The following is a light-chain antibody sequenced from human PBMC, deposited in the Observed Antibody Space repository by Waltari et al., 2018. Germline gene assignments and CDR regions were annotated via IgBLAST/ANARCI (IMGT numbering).Light chain of an antibody. CDR1: QSISSW. J-gene: IGKJ2*01. CDR3: QQYGSGYT. V-gene: IGKV1-5*03. Sequence: DIQMTQSPSTLSASVGDRVTITCRASQSISSWLAWYQQKPGKAPKLLIYKASSLESGVPSRFSGSGSGTDFTLTISRLEPEDFAVYYCQQYGSGYTFGQGTKLEIK. CDR2: KAS.